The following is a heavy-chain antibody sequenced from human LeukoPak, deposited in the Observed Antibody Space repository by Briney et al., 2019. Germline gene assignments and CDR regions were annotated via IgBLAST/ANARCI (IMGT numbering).Heavy chain of an antibody. J-gene: IGHJ5*02. CDR3: ARGLFGAGKGWFDP. CDR2: INHSGST. CDR1: GGSFSGYY. V-gene: IGHV4-34*01. D-gene: IGHD3-16*01. Sequence: PSETLSLTCAVYGGSFSGYYWSWIRQPPGKGLEWIGEINHSGSTNYNPSLNSRVTISVDTSKNQFSLKLSSVTAADTAVYYCARGLFGAGKGWFDPWGQGTLVTVSS.